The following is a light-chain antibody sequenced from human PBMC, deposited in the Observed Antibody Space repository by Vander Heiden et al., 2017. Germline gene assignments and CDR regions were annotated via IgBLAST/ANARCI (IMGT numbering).Light chain of an antibody. V-gene: IGKV4-1*01. CDR3: QQYYNSPLT. CDR1: QSVLSSSNNKNY. Sequence: IVMTQSPDSLAVSLGERATINCKSSQSVLSSSNNKNYLAWYQQKPGQPPKLLISWASTRGSGVPDRFSGSGSGTDFTLIISSLQAEDVAVYHCQQYYNSPLTFGGGTKVEIK. J-gene: IGKJ4*01. CDR2: WAS.